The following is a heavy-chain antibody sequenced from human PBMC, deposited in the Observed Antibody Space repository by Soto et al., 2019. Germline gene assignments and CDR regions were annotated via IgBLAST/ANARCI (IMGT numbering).Heavy chain of an antibody. CDR1: GFTFSSYG. D-gene: IGHD2-2*01. CDR3: AKTGYCSSTSCYLSYYYYGMDV. CDR2: ISYDGSNK. J-gene: IGHJ6*02. V-gene: IGHV3-30*18. Sequence: QVQLVESGGGVVQPGRSLRLSCAASGFTFSSYGMHWVRQAPGKGLEWVAVISYDGSNKYYADSVKGRFTISRDNSKNPLYLQMNSLRAEDTAVYYCAKTGYCSSTSCYLSYYYYGMDVWGQGTTVTVSS.